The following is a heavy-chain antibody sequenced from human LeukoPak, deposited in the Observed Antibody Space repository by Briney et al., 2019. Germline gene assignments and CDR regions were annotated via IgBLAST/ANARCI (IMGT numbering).Heavy chain of an antibody. CDR1: GYTFTSYG. Sequence: VASVKVSCKASGYTFTSYGISWVRQAPGQGLEWMGWISAYNGNTNYAQKLQGRVTMTTDTSTSTAYMELRSLRSDDTAVYYCARGVTPGLTYYYYYYMDVWGKGTTVTVSS. CDR3: ARGVTPGLTYYYYYYMDV. J-gene: IGHJ6*03. D-gene: IGHD4-23*01. V-gene: IGHV1-18*01. CDR2: ISAYNGNT.